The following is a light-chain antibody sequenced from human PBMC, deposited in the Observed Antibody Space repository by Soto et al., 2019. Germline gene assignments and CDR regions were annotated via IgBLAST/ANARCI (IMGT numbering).Light chain of an antibody. Sequence: DIQMTHSPSSLSASVGDRVTITCLASQSISSYLNWYQQKPGKAPKLLIYAASSLQSGVPSRFSGSGSGTDFTLTISSLQPEDFATYYCQQSYSTPWTFGQGTKVDIK. CDR2: AAS. J-gene: IGKJ1*01. CDR1: QSISSY. CDR3: QQSYSTPWT. V-gene: IGKV1-39*01.